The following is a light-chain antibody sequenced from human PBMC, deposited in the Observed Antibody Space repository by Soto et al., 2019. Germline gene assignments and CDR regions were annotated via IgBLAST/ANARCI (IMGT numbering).Light chain of an antibody. Sequence: EIVLTQSPATLSLSPGERATLSCGASQSVSSIYLAWYQQKPGLAPRLLMYDASSRATGIPDRFSGSGSGTDFTLTISRLEPEDFAVYYCQQYGSSPYTFGQGTKLEIK. CDR1: QSVSSIY. V-gene: IGKV3D-20*01. J-gene: IGKJ2*01. CDR2: DAS. CDR3: QQYGSSPYT.